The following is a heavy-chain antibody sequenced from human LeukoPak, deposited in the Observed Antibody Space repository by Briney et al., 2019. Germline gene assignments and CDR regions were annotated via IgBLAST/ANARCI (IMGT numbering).Heavy chain of an antibody. CDR1: GYSFTSYW. J-gene: IGHJ4*02. D-gene: IGHD6-13*01. Sequence: GGALKISCKGSGYSFTSYWIAWVRPMPGKGLEWMGIIYPGDSDTRYSPSFQGQVTISADKSISTAYLQWSSLKASDTAMYYCARRVGSSSWFFDYWGQGTLVTVSS. CDR3: ARRVGSSSWFFDY. CDR2: IYPGDSDT. V-gene: IGHV5-51*01.